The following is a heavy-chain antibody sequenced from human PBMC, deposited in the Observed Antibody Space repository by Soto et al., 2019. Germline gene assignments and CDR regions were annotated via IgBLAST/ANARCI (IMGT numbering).Heavy chain of an antibody. Sequence: EVLLVESGGGIVQPGGSLRLSCAASGFPFGGEWMHWVRQGPGKGLVWVSRMNKDGSIIAYEDSVRGRFTISRDNAKSTLYLQRNNLRHEDTALYICVRHYGDPPSWGQGTPFIVSS. CDR3: VRHYGDPPS. D-gene: IGHD4-17*01. V-gene: IGHV3-74*01. CDR1: GFPFGGEW. J-gene: IGHJ4*02. CDR2: MNKDGSII.